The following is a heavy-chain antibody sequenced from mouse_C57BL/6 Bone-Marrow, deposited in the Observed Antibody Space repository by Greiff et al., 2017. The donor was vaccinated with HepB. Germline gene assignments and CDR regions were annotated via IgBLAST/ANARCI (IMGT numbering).Heavy chain of an antibody. CDR2: ISDGGSYT. Sequence: EVQVVESGGGLVKPGGSLKLSCAASGFTFSSYAMSWVRQTPEKRLEWVATISDGGSYTYYPDNVKGRFTISRDNAKNNLYLQMSHLKSEDTAMYYCARAWDYDDGAWFAYWGQGTLVTVSA. J-gene: IGHJ3*01. V-gene: IGHV5-4*01. CDR1: GFTFSSYA. CDR3: ARAWDYDDGAWFAY. D-gene: IGHD2-4*01.